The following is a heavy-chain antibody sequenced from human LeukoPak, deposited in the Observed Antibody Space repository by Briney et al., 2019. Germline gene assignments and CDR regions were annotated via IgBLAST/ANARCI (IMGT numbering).Heavy chain of an antibody. D-gene: IGHD2-2*01. J-gene: IGHJ4*02. V-gene: IGHV1-69*13. CDR2: IIPIFGTA. CDR1: GGTFSSYA. CDR3: ARDVRGYCSSTSCDYFDY. Sequence: SVKVSCKASGGTFSSYAISWVRQAPGQGLEWMGGIIPIFGTANYAQKLQGRVTITADESTSTAYMELSSLRSEDTAVYYCARDVRGYCSSTSCDYFDYWGQGTLVTVSS.